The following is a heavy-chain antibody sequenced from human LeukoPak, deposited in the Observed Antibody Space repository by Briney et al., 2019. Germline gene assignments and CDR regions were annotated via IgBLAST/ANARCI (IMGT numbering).Heavy chain of an antibody. CDR3: ARVSLGDYGDYGGAFDI. D-gene: IGHD4-17*01. Sequence: ASVKVTCKASGYTFTGYYMHWVRQAPGQGLEWMGWINPNSGGTNYAQKFQGRVTMTRDTSISTAYMELSRLRSDDTAVYYCARVSLGDYGDYGGAFDIWGQGTMVTVSS. CDR2: INPNSGGT. V-gene: IGHV1-2*02. CDR1: GYTFTGYY. J-gene: IGHJ3*02.